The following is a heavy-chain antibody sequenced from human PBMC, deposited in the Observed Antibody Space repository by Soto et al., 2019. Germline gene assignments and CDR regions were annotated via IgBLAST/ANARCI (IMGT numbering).Heavy chain of an antibody. Sequence: QVQLVESGGGVVQPGRSLRLSCAASGFTFSSYGMHWVRQAPGKGLEWVAVISYDGSNKYYADSVKGRFTISRDNSKNTLYLQMNSLRAEDTAVYYCAKDKDYSSSWTVGPFDPWGQGTLVTVSS. V-gene: IGHV3-30*18. CDR3: AKDKDYSSSWTVGPFDP. D-gene: IGHD6-13*01. CDR2: ISYDGSNK. J-gene: IGHJ5*02. CDR1: GFTFSSYG.